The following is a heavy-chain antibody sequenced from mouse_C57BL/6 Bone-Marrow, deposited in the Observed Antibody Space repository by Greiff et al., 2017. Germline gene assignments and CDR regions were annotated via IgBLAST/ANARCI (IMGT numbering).Heavy chain of an antibody. CDR2: ISDGGSYT. CDR1: GFTFSSYA. D-gene: IGHD2-2*01. J-gene: IGHJ1*03. CDR3: ARGATMVTYWYFDV. V-gene: IGHV5-4*03. Sequence: EVKLVESGGGLVKPGGSLKLSCAASGFTFSSYAMSWVRQTPEKRLEWVATISDGGSYTYYPDNVKGRFTFARDNAKNHPYLQMNHLKSKDTAMYYCARGATMVTYWYFDVWGTGTAVTVSS.